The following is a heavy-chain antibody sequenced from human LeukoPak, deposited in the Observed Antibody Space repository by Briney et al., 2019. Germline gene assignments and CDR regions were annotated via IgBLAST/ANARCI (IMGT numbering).Heavy chain of an antibody. D-gene: IGHD1-26*01. J-gene: IGHJ4*02. Sequence: GGSLRPSCAVSGFNFRADWVHGLRQVPGKGLVWVSRINSDGKMTTYADSAKGRFTISRDTAKNTLYLQMNSLRAEDTAVYYCASLLSGWSQGTLVTVSS. CDR3: ASLLSG. CDR1: GFNFRADW. V-gene: IGHV3-74*01. CDR2: INSDGKMT.